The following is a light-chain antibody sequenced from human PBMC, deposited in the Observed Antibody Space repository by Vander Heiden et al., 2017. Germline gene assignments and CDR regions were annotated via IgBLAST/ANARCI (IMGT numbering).Light chain of an antibody. CDR2: AAS. Sequence: AIRMTQSPSSLSASTGDRATITCPASQGISSYLAWYQQKPGKAPKLLIYAASTWQSGVPSRFSDSGSGTDFTLTISWLQSEDFATYYCKQYNSYPITFGQGTRLEIK. CDR1: QGISSY. CDR3: KQYNSYPIT. J-gene: IGKJ5*01. V-gene: IGKV1-8*01.